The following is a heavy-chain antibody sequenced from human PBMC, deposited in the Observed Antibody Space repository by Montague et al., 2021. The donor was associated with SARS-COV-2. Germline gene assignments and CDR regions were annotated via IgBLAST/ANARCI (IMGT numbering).Heavy chain of an antibody. Sequence: SETLSLTCAVYGGSFSGNYWSWIRQPPGKGPEWIGEINNSGSTNYNPSLKSRVTISVDTSKNQFSLKLSSVTAADTAVYYCARANGYSFDYWGQGTLVTVSS. CDR2: INNSGST. D-gene: IGHD2-8*01. J-gene: IGHJ4*02. CDR3: ARANGYSFDY. V-gene: IGHV4-34*01. CDR1: GGSFSGNY.